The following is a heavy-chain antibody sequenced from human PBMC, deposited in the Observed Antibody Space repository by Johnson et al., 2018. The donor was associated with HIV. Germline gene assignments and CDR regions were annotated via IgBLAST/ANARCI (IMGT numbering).Heavy chain of an antibody. V-gene: IGHV3-30*03. Sequence: QVQLVESGGGVVQPGKSLRLSCAASGFTFSSYAIHWVRQAPGKGLEWVAIIAYDGSKKYYVDSVKGRFTISRDNAKNSLYLQMNSLRVEDTVVYYCARVNIAFDMWGQGTMVTVSS. CDR1: GFTFSSYA. J-gene: IGHJ3*02. CDR3: ARVNIAFDM. CDR2: IAYDGSKK. D-gene: IGHD2/OR15-2a*01.